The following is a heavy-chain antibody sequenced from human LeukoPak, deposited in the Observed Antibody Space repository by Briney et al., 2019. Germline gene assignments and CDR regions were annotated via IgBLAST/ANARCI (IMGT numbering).Heavy chain of an antibody. CDR1: GFTITSYA. V-gene: IGHV3-30-3*01. CDR3: ARAGPNDHRFDY. J-gene: IGHJ4*02. CDR2: ISYHGSSQ. D-gene: IGHD1-1*01. Sequence: GGSLRLSCAASGFTITSYAMHWVRRAPGKGLEWVAVISYHGSSQYYADSVKGRFTISRDTLKNTLYLQMFSLRPEDTAIYYCARAGPNDHRFDYWGQGTLVAVSS.